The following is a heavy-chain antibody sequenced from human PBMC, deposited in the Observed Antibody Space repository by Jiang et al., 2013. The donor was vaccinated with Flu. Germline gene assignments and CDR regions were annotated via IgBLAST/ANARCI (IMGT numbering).Heavy chain of an antibody. CDR3: ARGLILKDCGGECFFFDY. CDR2: VYYTGST. CDR1: GGSVDNVDYY. Sequence: SGPGLVRPSQTLSLTCAVSGGSVDNVDYYWNWLRQHPQRGLEWIGYVYYTGSTYYSPSFMGRVTISGDMSKNRFSLEVNSVTAADTAVYYCARGLILKDCGGECFFFDYWGPGALVTVSS. D-gene: IGHD2-21*01. J-gene: IGHJ4*02. V-gene: IGHV4-31*11.